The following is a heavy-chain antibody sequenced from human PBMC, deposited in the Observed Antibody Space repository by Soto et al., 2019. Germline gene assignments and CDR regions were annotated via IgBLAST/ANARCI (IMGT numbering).Heavy chain of an antibody. CDR2: ISSSSSTI. V-gene: IGHV3-48*01. J-gene: IGHJ3*02. D-gene: IGHD3-22*01. CDR1: GFTFRSYS. Sequence: VGSLGLSCAASGFTFRSYSRDWLRQAPGKGLEWVSYISSSSSTIYSADSVKGRFTISRDNAKNSLYLQMNSVRAADTAVYYCARDYYDSSGYIPSDAFDIWGQGTLVTVSS. CDR3: ARDYYDSSGYIPSDAFDI.